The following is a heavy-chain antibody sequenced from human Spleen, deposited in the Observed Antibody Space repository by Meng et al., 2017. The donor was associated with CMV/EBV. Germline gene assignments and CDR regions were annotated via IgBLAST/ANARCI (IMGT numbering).Heavy chain of an antibody. CDR2: IYSGGSST. Sequence: GESLKISCAASGFTFSSYAMSWVRQAPGKGLKWVSVIYSGGSSTYYADSVKGRFTISRDNSRNTLFLQMNSLRAEDTAVYYCAKRYSTYFDYWGQGTLVTVSS. V-gene: IGHV3-23*03. D-gene: IGHD5-12*01. CDR3: AKRYSTYFDY. J-gene: IGHJ4*02. CDR1: GFTFSSYA.